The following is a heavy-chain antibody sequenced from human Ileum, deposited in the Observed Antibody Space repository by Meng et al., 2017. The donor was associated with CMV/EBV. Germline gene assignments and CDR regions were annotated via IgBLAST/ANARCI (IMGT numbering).Heavy chain of an antibody. CDR1: GDSISSGSYY. D-gene: IGHD4-11*01. V-gene: IGHV4-61*02. Sequence: QVQLQGSGPGLVKPSQTLSLSCTVSGDSISSGSYYWSWIRQPAGKGLEWIGRIYTSGSTSYNPSLKSRITISLDTSKNQFSLKLNSVTAADTAVYFCARDRENDYYFDLWGRGTLVTVSS. CDR2: IYTSGST. J-gene: IGHJ2*01. CDR3: ARDRENDYYFDL.